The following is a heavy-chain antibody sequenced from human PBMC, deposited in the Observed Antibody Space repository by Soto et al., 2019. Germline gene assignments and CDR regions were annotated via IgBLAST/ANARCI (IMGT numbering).Heavy chain of an antibody. CDR1: GDNFISYW. V-gene: IGHV5-51*01. CDR3: ARTTSWKNYYYYYYGMDV. D-gene: IGHD2-2*01. Sequence: PGESLKISSKGSGDNFISYWIGWVRQMPGKGLEWMGIIYPGDSDTRYSPSFQGQVTISADKSISTAYLQWSSLKASDTAMYYCARTTSWKNYYYYYYGMDVWGQGTTVTVSS. J-gene: IGHJ6*02. CDR2: IYPGDSDT.